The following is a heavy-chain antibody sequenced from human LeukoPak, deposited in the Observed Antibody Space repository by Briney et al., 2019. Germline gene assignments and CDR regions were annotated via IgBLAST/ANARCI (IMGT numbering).Heavy chain of an antibody. Sequence: PGGSLRLSCAASGFTFSSYAMSWVRQAPGKGLEWVSGISGSGGSTYYAAPVKGRFTISRDNSNNTLYLQINSLRAGDTAVYYCAKCSGGTCYSSLDYWGQGTLVTVSS. CDR1: GFTFSSYA. J-gene: IGHJ4*02. D-gene: IGHD2-15*01. CDR3: AKCSGGTCYSSLDY. V-gene: IGHV3-23*01. CDR2: ISGSGGST.